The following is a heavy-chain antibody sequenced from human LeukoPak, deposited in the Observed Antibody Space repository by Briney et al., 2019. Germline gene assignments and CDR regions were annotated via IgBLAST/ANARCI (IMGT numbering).Heavy chain of an antibody. V-gene: IGHV1-2*06. CDR3: ARQMTTVTTSPLGY. J-gene: IGHJ4*02. D-gene: IGHD4-17*01. CDR1: GYTFTGYY. Sequence: GASVKVSCKASGYTFTGYYMHWVRQAPGQGLEWMGRINPNSGGTNYAQKFQGRVTMTRDTSIGTAYMALSRLRSDDTAVYYCARQMTTVTTSPLGYWGQGTLVTVSS. CDR2: INPNSGGT.